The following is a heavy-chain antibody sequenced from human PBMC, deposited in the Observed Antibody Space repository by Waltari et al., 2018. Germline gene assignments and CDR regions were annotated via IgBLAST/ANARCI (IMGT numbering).Heavy chain of an antibody. CDR3: AKYVKYYYAMDV. J-gene: IGHJ6*02. Sequence: QVQLHESGPGLVKPSETLSLTCTVSGDSVTRGNYYWNWIRQTPGSGLEWIGYIDYSGNTNSNPSLKTLLTISLDTSRNQFSLQMSSVTAADTAVYYCAKYVKYYYAMDVWGQGTTVTVSS. V-gene: IGHV4-61*01. CDR1: GDSVTRGNYY. CDR2: IDYSGNT. D-gene: IGHD3-16*01.